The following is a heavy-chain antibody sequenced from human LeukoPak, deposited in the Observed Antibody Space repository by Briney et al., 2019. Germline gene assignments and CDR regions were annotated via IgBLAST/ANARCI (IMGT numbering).Heavy chain of an antibody. Sequence: PSETLSLTCTVSGGSISSSSYYWGWIRQPPGKGLEWIGYIYYSGSTYYNPSLKSRVTISVDTSKNQFSLKLSSVTAADTAVYYCARHDSRDYSSGWLGLDYRGQGTLVTVSS. CDR2: IYYSGST. CDR3: ARHDSRDYSSGWLGLDY. D-gene: IGHD6-19*01. J-gene: IGHJ4*02. CDR1: GGSISSSSYY. V-gene: IGHV4-61*05.